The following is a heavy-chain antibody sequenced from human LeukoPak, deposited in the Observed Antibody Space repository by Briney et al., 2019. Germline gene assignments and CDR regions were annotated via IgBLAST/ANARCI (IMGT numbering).Heavy chain of an antibody. CDR1: GGSFSGYY. D-gene: IGHD3-10*01. J-gene: IGHJ3*02. CDR2: INHSGST. V-gene: IGHV4-34*01. Sequence: SETLSLTCAVYGGSFSGYYWSWIRQPPGKGLEWIGEINHSGSTNYNPSLRSRVTISVDTSMNQFSLKLNSVTAADTAVYYCATYYYGSGHAFDIWGQGTMVTVSS. CDR3: ATYYYGSGHAFDI.